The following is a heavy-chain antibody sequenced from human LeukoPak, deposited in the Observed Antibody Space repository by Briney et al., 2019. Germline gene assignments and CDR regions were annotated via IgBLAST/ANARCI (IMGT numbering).Heavy chain of an antibody. CDR1: GGSISSSSYY. CDR3: ARLGNLGYCSSTSCYTIDI. V-gene: IGHV4-39*01. D-gene: IGHD2-2*02. Sequence: SETLSLTCTVSGGSISSSSYYWGWIRQPPGKGLEWIGSIYYSGSTYYNPSLKSRVTISVDTSKNQFSLKLSSVTAADTAVYYCARLGNLGYCSSTSCYTIDIWGQGTMVTVSS. J-gene: IGHJ3*02. CDR2: IYYSGST.